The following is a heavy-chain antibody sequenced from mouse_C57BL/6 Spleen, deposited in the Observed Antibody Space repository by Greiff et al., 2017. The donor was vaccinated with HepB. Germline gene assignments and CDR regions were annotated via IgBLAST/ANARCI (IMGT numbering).Heavy chain of an antibody. J-gene: IGHJ3*01. CDR1: GYTFTDYN. Sequence: VQLQQSGPELVKPGASVKMSCKASGYTFTDYNMHWVKQSHGKSLEWIGYINPNNGGTSYNQKFKGKATLTVNKSSSTAYMELRSLTSEDSAVYYCARTSLLYPGRAWFAYWGQGTLVTVSA. D-gene: IGHD2-12*01. CDR2: INPNNGGT. V-gene: IGHV1-22*01. CDR3: ARTSLLYPGRAWFAY.